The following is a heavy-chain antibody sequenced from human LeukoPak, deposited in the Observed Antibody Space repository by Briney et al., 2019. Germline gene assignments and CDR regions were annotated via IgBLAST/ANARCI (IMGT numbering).Heavy chain of an antibody. CDR2: INSDGSST. Sequence: PGGSLRLSCAASGFTFSSYWMHWVRQAPGKGLVWVSRINSDGSSTSYADSVKGRFTISRDNAKNTLYLQMNSLRAEDAAVYYCARDRRPGVGIGWFDPWGQGNLVTVSS. CDR1: GFTFSSYW. D-gene: IGHD1-26*01. CDR3: ARDRRPGVGIGWFDP. V-gene: IGHV3-74*01. J-gene: IGHJ5*02.